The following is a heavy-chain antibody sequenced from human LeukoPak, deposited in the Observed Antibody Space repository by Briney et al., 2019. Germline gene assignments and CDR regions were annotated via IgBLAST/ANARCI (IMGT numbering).Heavy chain of an antibody. D-gene: IGHD3-3*01. CDR2: VYYRGNT. CDR1: AGSISSTTYY. V-gene: IGHV4-39*01. Sequence: SETLSLTCTVSAGSISSTTYYWGWILQPPVKGLEWIGSVYYRGNTYYNPSLKSRVTISVVTSKSQFSMRLNSVTAADTSVYYCARLWSGLRPPDYWGQGTLVTVSS. J-gene: IGHJ4*02. CDR3: ARLWSGLRPPDY.